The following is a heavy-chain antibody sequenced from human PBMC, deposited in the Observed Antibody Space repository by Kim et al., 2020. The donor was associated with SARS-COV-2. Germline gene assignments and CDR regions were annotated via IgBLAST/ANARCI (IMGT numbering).Heavy chain of an antibody. J-gene: IGHJ4*02. CDR3: ARLSLMGTAGDY. D-gene: IGHD2-8*01. V-gene: IGHV5-51*01. Sequence: RYSPSFQGQVTISADKSISTAYLQWSSLKASDTAMYYCARLSLMGTAGDYWGQGTLVTVSS.